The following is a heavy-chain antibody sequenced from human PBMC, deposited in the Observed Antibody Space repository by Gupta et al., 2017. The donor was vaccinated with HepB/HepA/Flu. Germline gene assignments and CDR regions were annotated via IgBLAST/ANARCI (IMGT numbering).Heavy chain of an antibody. CDR2: IRQDGGEK. CDR3: ATNSLG. Sequence: EVQLVESGGGSVQPGGSLRLSCAASGFPFSRYWMKWVRQAPGKGLEWVANIRQDGGEKYYVDAVKGRFTISRDNAKNLLFLQMNSLRDEDTAVYYCATNSLGWVQGTLVTVSS. CDR1: GFPFSRYW. V-gene: IGHV3-7*01. D-gene: IGHD7-27*01. J-gene: IGHJ4*02.